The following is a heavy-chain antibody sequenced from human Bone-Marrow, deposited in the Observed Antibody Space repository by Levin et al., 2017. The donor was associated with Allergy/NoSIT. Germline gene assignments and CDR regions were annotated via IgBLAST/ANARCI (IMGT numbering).Heavy chain of an antibody. CDR2: IYASGST. CDR1: GGSISSDDYY. J-gene: IGHJ4*02. CDR3: ARGVYDILTGSYMGKLDY. D-gene: IGHD3-9*01. V-gene: IGHV4-61*02. Sequence: SETLSLTCTVSGGSISSDDYYWNWIRQPAGTGLEWIGRIYASGSTNYNPSLKSRVTISLDTSKNQFSLKLSAVTAADTAVYYCARGVYDILTGSYMGKLDYWGQGTLVTVSS.